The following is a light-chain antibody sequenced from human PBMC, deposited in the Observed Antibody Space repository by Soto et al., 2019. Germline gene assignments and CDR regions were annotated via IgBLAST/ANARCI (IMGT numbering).Light chain of an antibody. V-gene: IGKV1-5*03. CDR1: QTISSW. Sequence: DIQMTQSPSTLCGSVGDRVTITCRASQTISSWLAWYQQKPGKAPKLLIYKASTLKSGVPSRFSGSGSGTEFTLTISSLQTDDFATYDCQHYNSYSEAVGQGTKGDIK. J-gene: IGKJ1*01. CDR2: KAS. CDR3: QHYNSYSEA.